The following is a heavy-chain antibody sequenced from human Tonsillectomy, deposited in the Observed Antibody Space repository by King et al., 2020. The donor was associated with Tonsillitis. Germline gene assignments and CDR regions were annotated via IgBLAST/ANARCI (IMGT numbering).Heavy chain of an antibody. J-gene: IGHJ4*02. CDR1: GGSMSSYY. V-gene: IGHV4-59*01. D-gene: IGHD3-3*01. CDR2: IYYSGST. CDR3: ARMDFWSGYLGY. Sequence: QLQESGPGLVKPSETLSLTCTVSGGSMSSYYWSWIRQSPGKGLEWIGYIYYSGSTNYSPSLKSRVTISVDTSKNQYSLKLSSVTAADTAVYYCARMDFWSGYLGYWGQGTLVTVSP.